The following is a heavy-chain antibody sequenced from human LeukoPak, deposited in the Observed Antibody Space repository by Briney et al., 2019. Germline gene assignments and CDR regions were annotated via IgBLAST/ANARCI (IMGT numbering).Heavy chain of an antibody. D-gene: IGHD3-9*01. Sequence: PGGSLRLSCAASGFTFSSYAMSWVRQAPGKGLEWVSAISGSGGSTYYADSVKGRFTISRDNSKNTLYLQMNSLRAEDTAVYYCAKGDPSTYYDILTGCYNRLYYYYYGMDVWGQGTTVTVSS. J-gene: IGHJ6*02. CDR2: ISGSGGST. CDR3: AKGDPSTYYDILTGCYNRLYYYYYGMDV. V-gene: IGHV3-23*01. CDR1: GFTFSSYA.